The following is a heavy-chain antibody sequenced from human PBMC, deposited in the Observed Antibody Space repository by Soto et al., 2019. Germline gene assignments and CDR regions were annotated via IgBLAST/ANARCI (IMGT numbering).Heavy chain of an antibody. CDR3: ARGTPSPLIVRSSRGPWFDP. CDR1: GGSISSYY. Sequence: PSETLSFTCTVSGGSISSYYWSLIRQPPGKGLDWTGYMYYGGRTNYNPSLKSRVTISVDTSKMQVSLKLSSVTAADTAVYFCARGTPSPLIVRSSRGPWFDPWGQRTLVTVSS. V-gene: IGHV4-59*08. CDR2: MYYGGRT. D-gene: IGHD2-15*01. J-gene: IGHJ5*02.